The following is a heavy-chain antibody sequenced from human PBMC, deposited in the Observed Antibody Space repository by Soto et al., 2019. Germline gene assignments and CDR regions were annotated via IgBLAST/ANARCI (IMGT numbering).Heavy chain of an antibody. CDR2: IDPIGGNT. V-gene: IGHV1-46*01. CDR1: GYTFTTYH. Sequence: QVQLVQSGAEVKEPGASVKISCKASGYTFTTYHIHWVRQAPGQGLDWMGMIDPIGGNTGYARKFQDRVAMTRDTSTGTAYIEMNCLRFDDTAMYFCVRGYCTSSASCEGDFQHWGQGTLVTVSS. J-gene: IGHJ1*01. CDR3: VRGYCTSSASCEGDFQH. D-gene: IGHD2-2*01.